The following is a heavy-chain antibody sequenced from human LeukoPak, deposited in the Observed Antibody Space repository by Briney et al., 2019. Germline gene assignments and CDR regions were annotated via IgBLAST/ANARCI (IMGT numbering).Heavy chain of an antibody. Sequence: GGSLRLSCAASGFAFNNYAMTWVRQAPGKGLEWVSNINDNGGQRHYADSVKGRFTISRDNSKNTLFLQMDSLRAEDTAVYYCAKTQWKVGATDYFDYWGQGILVTVSS. CDR2: INDNGGQR. CDR1: GFAFNNYA. J-gene: IGHJ4*02. V-gene: IGHV3-23*01. D-gene: IGHD1-26*01. CDR3: AKTQWKVGATDYFDY.